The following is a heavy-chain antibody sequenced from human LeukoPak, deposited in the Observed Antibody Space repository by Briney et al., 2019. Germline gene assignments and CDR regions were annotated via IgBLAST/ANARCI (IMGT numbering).Heavy chain of an antibody. CDR3: ARDLPNYDFWSGWGAFDI. CDR1: GYTFTTYD. D-gene: IGHD3-3*01. CDR2: MNPNSGNT. Sequence: GASVKVSCKASGYTFTTYDINWVRQATGQGLEWMAWMNPNSGNTGYAQRFQGRVTITKSTSISTAYMELSSLRSEDTAVYYCARDLPNYDFWSGWGAFDIWGQGTMVTVSS. V-gene: IGHV1-8*03. J-gene: IGHJ3*02.